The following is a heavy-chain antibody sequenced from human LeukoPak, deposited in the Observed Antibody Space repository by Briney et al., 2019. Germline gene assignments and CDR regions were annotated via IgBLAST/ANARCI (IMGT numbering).Heavy chain of an antibody. CDR3: ATDPPRGPTVTSFDY. CDR1: GYTFTGYY. CDR2: INPNSGGT. J-gene: IGHJ4*02. V-gene: IGHV1-2*02. Sequence: GASVKVSCKASGYTFTGYYMHWVRQAPGQGLEWMGWINPNSGGTIYAQKFQGRVTMTEDTSTDTAYMELSSLRSEDTAVYYCATDPPRGPTVTSFDYWGQGTLVTVSS. D-gene: IGHD4-17*01.